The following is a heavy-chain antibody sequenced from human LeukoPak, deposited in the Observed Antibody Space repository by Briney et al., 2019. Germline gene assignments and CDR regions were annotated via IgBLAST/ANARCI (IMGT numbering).Heavy chain of an antibody. CDR1: GGSFSGYY. V-gene: IGHV4-34*01. Sequence: PSETLSLTCAVYGGSFSGYYWSWIRQPPGKGLEWIGEINHIGSTNYNPSLKSRVTISVDTSKNQFSLKLSSVTAADTAVYYCARAPSSSSAYFDYWGQGTLVTVSS. J-gene: IGHJ4*02. CDR3: ARAPSSSSAYFDY. D-gene: IGHD6-6*01. CDR2: INHIGST.